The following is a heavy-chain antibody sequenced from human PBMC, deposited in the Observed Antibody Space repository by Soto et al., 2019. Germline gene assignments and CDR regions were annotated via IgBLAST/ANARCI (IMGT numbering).Heavy chain of an antibody. D-gene: IGHD2-15*01. CDR3: ARVVVVVAASAPPYYYYYYMDV. V-gene: IGHV1-69*02. Sequence: GASVKVSCKASGGTFSSYTISWVRQAPGQGLEWMGRIIPILGIANYAQKFQGRVTITADKSTSTAYMELSSLRSEDTAVYYCARVVVVVAASAPPYYYYYYMDVWGKGTTVTVSS. J-gene: IGHJ6*03. CDR1: GGTFSSYT. CDR2: IIPILGIA.